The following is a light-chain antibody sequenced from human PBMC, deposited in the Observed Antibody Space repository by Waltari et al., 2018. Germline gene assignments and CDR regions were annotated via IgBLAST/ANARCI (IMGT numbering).Light chain of an antibody. CDR2: AAS. J-gene: IGKJ1*01. CDR3: QQYNDWPRT. CDR1: QSINTN. V-gene: IGKV3-15*01. Sequence: EIVMTQSPGTLSMSPGERATLSCRASQSINTNLAWYQQKPGQSPRLVIYAASTRATVLTARFSSSESGKEYTLTISSLQSEVVAVSYCQQYNDWPRTFGQGTEVEIK.